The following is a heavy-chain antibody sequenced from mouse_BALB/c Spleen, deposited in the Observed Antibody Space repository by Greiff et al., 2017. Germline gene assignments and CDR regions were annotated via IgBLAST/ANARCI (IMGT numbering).Heavy chain of an antibody. CDR1: GFTFSSFG. D-gene: IGHD2-2*01. CDR2: ISSGSSTI. CDR3: ERLGLREEYYLDY. Sequence: EVMLVESGGGLVQPGGSRKLSCAASGFTFSSFGMHWVRQAPEKGLEWVAYISSGSSTIYYADTVKGRFTISRDNPKNTLFLQMTSLRSEDTAMYYGERLGLREEYYLDYWGQGTTLTVSS. V-gene: IGHV5-17*02. J-gene: IGHJ2*01.